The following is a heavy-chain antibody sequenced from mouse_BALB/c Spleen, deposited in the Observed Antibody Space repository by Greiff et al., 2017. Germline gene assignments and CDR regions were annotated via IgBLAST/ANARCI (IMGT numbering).Heavy chain of an antibody. CDR3: ARDYYYAMDY. J-gene: IGHJ4*01. V-gene: IGHV5-17*02. CDR1: GFTFSSFG. CDR2: ISSGSSTI. Sequence: EVQVVESGGGLVQPGGSRKLSCAASGFTFSSFGMHWVRQAPEKGLEWVAYISSGSSTIYYADTVKGRFTISRDNPKNTLFLQMTSLRSEDTAMYYCARDYYYAMDYWGQGTSVTVSS.